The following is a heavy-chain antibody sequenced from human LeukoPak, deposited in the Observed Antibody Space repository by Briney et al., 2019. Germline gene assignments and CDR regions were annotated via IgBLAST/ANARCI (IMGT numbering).Heavy chain of an antibody. CDR1: GGSISSYY. CDR2: IYYSGST. V-gene: IGHV4-59*12. D-gene: IGHD3-3*01. J-gene: IGHJ4*02. Sequence: SETLSLTCTVSGGSISSYYWSWIRQPPGKGLEWIGYIYYSGSTNYNPSLKSRVTISVDTSKNQFSLKLSSVTAADTAVYYCARDTWSGYYIDYWGQGTLVTVSS. CDR3: ARDTWSGYYIDY.